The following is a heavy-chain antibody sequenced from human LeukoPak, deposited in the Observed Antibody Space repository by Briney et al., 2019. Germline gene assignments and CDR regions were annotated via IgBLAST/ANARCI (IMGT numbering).Heavy chain of an antibody. D-gene: IGHD6-19*01. CDR1: GVSISSYY. CDR2: IYYSGST. V-gene: IGHV4-59*01. CDR3: ARGLAVAGPNWFDP. Sequence: SETLSLTCTVSGVSISSYYWSWIRQPPGKGLEWIGYIYYSGSTNYNPSLKSRVTISVDTSKNQFSLKLSSVTAADTAVYYCARGLAVAGPNWFDPWGQGTLVTVSS. J-gene: IGHJ5*02.